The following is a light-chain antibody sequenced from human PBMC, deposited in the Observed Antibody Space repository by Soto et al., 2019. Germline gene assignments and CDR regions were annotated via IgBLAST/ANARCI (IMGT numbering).Light chain of an antibody. V-gene: IGKV3-20*01. J-gene: IGKJ1*01. CDR3: QQYGGSPRT. CDR1: QSISQS. CDR2: DAS. Sequence: EVVLTQSPGTLSLSPGERATLSCRAIQSISQSLAWYQQRPGQSPRLLIYDASRRATGIPDRFTGSGFGTDFTLTISRLAPEDLAVYYCQQYGGSPRTFGQGTKVELK.